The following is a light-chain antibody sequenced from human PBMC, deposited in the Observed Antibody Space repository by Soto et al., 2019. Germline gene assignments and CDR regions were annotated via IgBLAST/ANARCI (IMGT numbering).Light chain of an antibody. CDR1: SSNIRFNA. CDR3: AAWEDSLSGVE. CDR2: VNS. J-gene: IGLJ7*01. Sequence: QSVLTQPPSASGTPGPRVTISCSGSSSNIRFNAVNWYQQLPGTAPKLVMHVNSKRPSGVPDRFSGSKSGTSESLAISGLRTEDEDQYYCAAWEDSLSGVELGGGTQLTVL. V-gene: IGLV1-47*01.